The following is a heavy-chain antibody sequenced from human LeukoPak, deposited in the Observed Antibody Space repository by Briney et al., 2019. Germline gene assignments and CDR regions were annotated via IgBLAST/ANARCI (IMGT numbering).Heavy chain of an antibody. CDR2: INHSGST. Sequence: SETMSPTCAVDGGSFSGYYWSWIRQPPGKGLEWIGEINHSGSTNYNPSLKSRVTISVDTSKNQFSLKLSSVTAADTAVYYCARTVTMVRGVTNGGWFDPWGQGTLVTVSS. D-gene: IGHD3-10*01. V-gene: IGHV4-34*01. J-gene: IGHJ5*02. CDR3: ARTVTMVRGVTNGGWFDP. CDR1: GGSFSGYY.